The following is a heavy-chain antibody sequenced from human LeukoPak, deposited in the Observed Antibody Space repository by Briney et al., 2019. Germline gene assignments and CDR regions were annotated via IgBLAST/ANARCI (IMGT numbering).Heavy chain of an antibody. CDR1: GFTFSSTW. CDR2: IKRNIDGGTT. D-gene: IGHD1-1*01. V-gene: IGHV3-15*01. CDR3: VTGLGGTDHDY. Sequence: GGSLRLSCAASGFTFSSTWMSWVRQAPGKGLEWVGRIKRNIDGGTTDYAAPVNGRFTISRDDSKNTLYLQMNSLKTEDTAVYYCVTGLGGTDHDYWGQGTLVTVSS. J-gene: IGHJ4*02.